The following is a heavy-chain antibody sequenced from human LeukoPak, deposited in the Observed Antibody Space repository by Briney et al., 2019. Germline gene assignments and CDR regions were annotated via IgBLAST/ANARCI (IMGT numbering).Heavy chain of an antibody. V-gene: IGHV1-46*01. CDR2: INPSGSST. J-gene: IGHJ4*02. Sequence: GASVKVSCKASGYTFSRHYMHWVRQAPGQGLEWPGQINPSGSSTGYAQKFQGRVTLTRDTSTSTLYLALSSLRSEDTAVYYCTRESADLKFFDFWGQGTLVTVSS. CDR3: TRESADLKFFDF. CDR1: GYTFSRHY.